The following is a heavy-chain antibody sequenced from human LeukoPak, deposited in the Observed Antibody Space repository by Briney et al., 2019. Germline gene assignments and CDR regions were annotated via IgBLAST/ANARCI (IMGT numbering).Heavy chain of an antibody. V-gene: IGHV4-39*07. J-gene: IGHJ4*02. CDR2: IYYSGST. CDR1: GGSISSSSYY. D-gene: IGHD1-20*01. Sequence: PSETLSLTCTVSGGSISSSSYYWGWIRQPPGKGLEWIGSIYYSGSTYYNPSLKSRVTISVDTSKNQFSLKLSSVTAADTAVYYCARGVTGSPYWGYFDYWGQGTLVTASS. CDR3: ARGVTGSPYWGYFDY.